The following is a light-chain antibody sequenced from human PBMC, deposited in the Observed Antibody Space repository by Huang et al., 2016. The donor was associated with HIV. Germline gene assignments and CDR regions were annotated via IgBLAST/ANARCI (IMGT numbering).Light chain of an antibody. J-gene: IGKJ1*01. Sequence: EIVLTQSPGTLSLSPEERATLSCRASQSVSSTYLAGYQQKPGQAPRLLIYGASSRATGIPDRFSGSGSGTDFTLTISRLEPEDFAVYYCQQYGSSPWTFGQGTKVEIK. CDR3: QQYGSSPWT. CDR2: GAS. V-gene: IGKV3-20*01. CDR1: QSVSSTY.